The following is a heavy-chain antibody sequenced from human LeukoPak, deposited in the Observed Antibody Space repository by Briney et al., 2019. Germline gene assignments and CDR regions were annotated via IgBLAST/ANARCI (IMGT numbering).Heavy chain of an antibody. CDR3: ATKGIYYYDSSGYQID. CDR1: GFTVSSNY. V-gene: IGHV3-53*01. D-gene: IGHD3-22*01. Sequence: GGSLRLSCAASGFTVSSNYMSWVRQAPGKGLEWVSVIYSGGSTYYADSVKGRFTISRDNSKNTLYLQMNSLRAEDTAVYYCATKGIYYYDSSGYQIDWGQGTLVTVSS. J-gene: IGHJ4*02. CDR2: IYSGGST.